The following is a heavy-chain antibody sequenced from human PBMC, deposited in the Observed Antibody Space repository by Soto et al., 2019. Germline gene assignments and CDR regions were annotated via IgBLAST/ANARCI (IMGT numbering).Heavy chain of an antibody. D-gene: IGHD2-2*01. J-gene: IGHJ6*02. V-gene: IGHV4-4*07. CDR3: SRVRCSNSMSYTRGMDV. CDR1: GGSISGYY. Sequence: SETLSLTCTVSGGSISGYYWRWVRQPAGKGLEWVGRIYSDGTTNYSPSLKRRVTMSLDTSKDQFSLHLNSVTAADSTVYYCSRVRCSNSMSYTRGMDVWGQGTTGTVS. CDR2: IYSDGTT.